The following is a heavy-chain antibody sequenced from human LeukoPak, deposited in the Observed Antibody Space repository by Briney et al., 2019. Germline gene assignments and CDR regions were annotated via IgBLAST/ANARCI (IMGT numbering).Heavy chain of an antibody. CDR1: GFTFSDFA. V-gene: IGHV3-30*10. Sequence: GRSLRLSCAASGFTFSDFAMHWVRQAPGKGLEWVAVISYDGGNKYYTDSVQGRFTISRDNSRNTLFLQMSSLRVEDTAVYYCVRTDCSGGSCYPNFDYWGQGTLVTVSS. J-gene: IGHJ4*02. D-gene: IGHD2-15*01. CDR3: VRTDCSGGSCYPNFDY. CDR2: ISYDGGNK.